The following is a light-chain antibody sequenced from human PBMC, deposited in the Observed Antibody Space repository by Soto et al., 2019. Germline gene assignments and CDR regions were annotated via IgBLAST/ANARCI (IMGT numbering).Light chain of an antibody. V-gene: IGLV1-47*01. Sequence: QAVVTQPPSASGTPGQRVTISCSGSSSNIGSNYVYWYQQLPGTVPQLLIYRNSERPSGVPDRFSGSKSGTLASLAISGLRSEDEADYYCAAWDDSLSGVVFGGGTKLTVL. CDR3: AAWDDSLSGVV. J-gene: IGLJ2*01. CDR1: SSNIGSNY. CDR2: RNS.